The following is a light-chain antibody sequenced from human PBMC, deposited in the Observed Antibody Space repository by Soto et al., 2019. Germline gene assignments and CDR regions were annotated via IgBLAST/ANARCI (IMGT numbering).Light chain of an antibody. J-gene: IGKJ1*01. CDR3: QQYGSSRT. CDR1: QSVSSSY. V-gene: IGKV3-20*01. CDR2: GAS. Sequence: EIVLTQSPGTLSLSPGERATLSCRASQSVSSSYLAWYQQTPGQAPRLLHYGASSRATDIPDKFSGSGSGTDFTLTISRLEPEDFAVYYCQQYGSSRTVGQGTNVDIK.